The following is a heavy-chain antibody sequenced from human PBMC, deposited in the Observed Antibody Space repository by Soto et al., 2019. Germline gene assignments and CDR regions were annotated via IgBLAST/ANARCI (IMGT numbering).Heavy chain of an antibody. CDR2: ISSSGSTI. Sequence: QVQLVESGGGLVKPGGSLRLSCAASGFTFSDYYMSWIRQAPGKGLEWVSYISSSGSTIYYADSVKGRFTISRDNAKNSQYLKMNSLRAEDTAVYYCARPWYSSGWYTPFRRYYYYYYMDVWGKGTTVTVSS. V-gene: IGHV3-11*01. D-gene: IGHD6-19*01. CDR1: GFTFSDYY. J-gene: IGHJ6*03. CDR3: ARPWYSSGWYTPFRRYYYYYYMDV.